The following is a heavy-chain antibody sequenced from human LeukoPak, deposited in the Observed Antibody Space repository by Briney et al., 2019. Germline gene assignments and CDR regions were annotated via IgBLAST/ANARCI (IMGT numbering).Heavy chain of an antibody. Sequence: SVKVSCKASGGTFSSYAISWVRQAPGQGLEWMGRIIPILGIANYAQKFQGRVTITADKSTSTAYMELSSLRAEDTAVYYCARDVRDIVVVVADDVWFDPWGQGTLVTVSS. CDR1: GGTFSSYA. V-gene: IGHV1-69*04. CDR2: IIPILGIA. J-gene: IGHJ5*02. CDR3: ARDVRDIVVVVADDVWFDP. D-gene: IGHD2-15*01.